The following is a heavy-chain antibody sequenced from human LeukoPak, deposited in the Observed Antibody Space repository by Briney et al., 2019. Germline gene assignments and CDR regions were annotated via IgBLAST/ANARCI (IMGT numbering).Heavy chain of an antibody. D-gene: IGHD5-18*01. CDR1: GGSISGYY. CDR2: IYTSGST. V-gene: IGHV4-59*01. J-gene: IGHJ4*02. Sequence: PSETLSRTCTVSGGSISGYYWSWIRQPPGKGLEWIGYIYTSGSTNYNPSLKSRVSISVDTSKNQFSLKLSSVTAADTAVYYCARDNGWGYSYGPHFDYWGQGALVTVSS. CDR3: ARDNGWGYSYGPHFDY.